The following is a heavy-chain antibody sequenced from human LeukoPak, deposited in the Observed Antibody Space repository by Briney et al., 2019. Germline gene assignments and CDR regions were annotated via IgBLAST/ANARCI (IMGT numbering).Heavy chain of an antibody. J-gene: IGHJ3*02. V-gene: IGHV3-74*01. Sequence: GGSLRLSCAASGFTFSSYWMHWVRQAPGKGLVWVSRINSDGSSTSYADSVKGRFTISRDNSKNTLYLQMNSLRAEDTAVYYCAREMGPLIEERAFDIWGQGTMVTVSS. CDR2: INSDGSST. CDR3: AREMGPLIEERAFDI. CDR1: GFTFSSYW. D-gene: IGHD3-22*01.